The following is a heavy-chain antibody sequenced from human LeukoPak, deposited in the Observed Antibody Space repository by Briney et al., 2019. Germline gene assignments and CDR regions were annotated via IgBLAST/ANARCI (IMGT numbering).Heavy chain of an antibody. D-gene: IGHD3/OR15-3a*01. CDR1: GFTFTTLW. Sequence: AESLQISSNTAGFTFTTLWISWGRQMPGEGLELMGIIFPGDSDTNYSPSFQGQVTISADKSSNTAYLQWSSLKASDTAMYLCARDYDWTGSYFVDHWGQGTLVTVSS. V-gene: IGHV5-51*01. J-gene: IGHJ4*02. CDR3: ARDYDWTGSYFVDH. CDR2: IFPGDSDT.